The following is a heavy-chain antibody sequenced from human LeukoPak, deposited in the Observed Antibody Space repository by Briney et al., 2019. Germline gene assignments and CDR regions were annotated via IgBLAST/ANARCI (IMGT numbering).Heavy chain of an antibody. Sequence: ASVNVSCKACGGRFSSYAIRWVRLAPGQGIEWLGGVIPILGTANYPQKFLGRGTITTGELPSTAYMEPSSLRSEDTAVYYCARGVVRGIITPKYYMDVWGKGTTVTVSS. CDR3: ARGVVRGIITPKYYMDV. J-gene: IGHJ6*03. V-gene: IGHV1-69*05. D-gene: IGHD3-10*01. CDR1: GGRFSSYA. CDR2: VIPILGTA.